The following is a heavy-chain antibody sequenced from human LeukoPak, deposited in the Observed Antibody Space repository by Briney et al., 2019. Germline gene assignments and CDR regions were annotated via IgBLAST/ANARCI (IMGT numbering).Heavy chain of an antibody. J-gene: IGHJ4*02. CDR1: GFTFSSYA. D-gene: IGHD3-22*01. Sequence: HPGGSLRLSCAASGFTFSSYAMSWVRQAPGKGLEWVSAISGSGGDTYHADSVKGRFAISRDNSKNTLFLQMNSLRAEDTAVYYCAKYDSFDHYYDSSGRFDRWGQGTLVTVSS. CDR2: ISGSGGDT. CDR3: AKYDSFDHYYDSSGRFDR. V-gene: IGHV3-23*01.